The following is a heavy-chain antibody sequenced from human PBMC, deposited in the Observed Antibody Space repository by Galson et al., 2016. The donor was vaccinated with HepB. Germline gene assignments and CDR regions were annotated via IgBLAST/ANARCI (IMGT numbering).Heavy chain of an antibody. CDR2: ISEGGSHT. V-gene: IGHV3-23*01. CDR1: GFTFGNYG. D-gene: IGHD5-12*01. J-gene: IGHJ4*02. Sequence: SLRLSCAGSGFTFGNYGMNWVRQAPGKGLEWVSSISEGGSHTHYADPIKGRFTVSRDNSKNTLYLQMNSLRAEDTAVYYCAKCRPETGYEQWGQGTLVTASS. CDR3: AKCRPETGYEQ.